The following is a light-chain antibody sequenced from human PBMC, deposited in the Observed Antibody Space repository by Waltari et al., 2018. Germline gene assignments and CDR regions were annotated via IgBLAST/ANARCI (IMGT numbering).Light chain of an antibody. CDR2: EVT. V-gene: IGLV2-23*02. CDR1: SSDVGHYNL. CDR3: CSYAGSRIVV. Sequence: QSALTQPASVSGSPGQSTTTPCTGTSSDVGHYNLVSWYQHHPGKVPKPMIYEVTKRPSGISNRFSGSKSGNTASLTISGLQAEDEGDYYCCSYAGSRIVVFGGGTKMTVL. J-gene: IGLJ2*01.